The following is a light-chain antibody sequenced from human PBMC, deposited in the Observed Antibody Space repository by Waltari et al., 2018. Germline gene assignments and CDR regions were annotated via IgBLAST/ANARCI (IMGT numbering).Light chain of an antibody. CDR3: QQRANWPPLT. Sequence: EVVLTQSPVTLSLSPGERATLSCRASQSVYTCLAWYQQKPGQAPRLLIYHATRRATGIPARFSGSGSRTDFTLTINSVEPEDFAVYYCQQRANWPPLTFGGGTKVEIK. V-gene: IGKV3-11*01. J-gene: IGKJ4*01. CDR2: HAT. CDR1: QSVYTC.